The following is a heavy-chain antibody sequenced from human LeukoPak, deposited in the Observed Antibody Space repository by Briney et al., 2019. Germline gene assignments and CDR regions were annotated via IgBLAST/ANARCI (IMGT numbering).Heavy chain of an antibody. CDR1: GFTFSSYG. Sequence: PGGSLRLSCAASGFTFSSYGMHWVRQAPGKGLEWVAFIRYDGNNKYYADSVTGRFTISRDNSKNTLYLQMNSLRAEDTAVYYCAKDHLRSSGWYERRLYYFDYWGQGTLVTVSS. V-gene: IGHV3-30*02. J-gene: IGHJ4*02. CDR3: AKDHLRSSGWYERRLYYFDY. D-gene: IGHD6-19*01. CDR2: IRYDGNNK.